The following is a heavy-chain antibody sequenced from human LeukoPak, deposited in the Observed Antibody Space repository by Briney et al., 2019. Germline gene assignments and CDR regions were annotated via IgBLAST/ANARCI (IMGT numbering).Heavy chain of an antibody. J-gene: IGHJ4*02. CDR1: GGSISSSSYY. Sequence: PSETLSLTCTVSGGSISSSSYYWGWIRQPPGKGLEWIGSIYYSGSTYYNPPLKSRVTISVDTSKNQFSLKLSSVTAADTAVYYCARLGDSSSSWAYFDYWGQGTLVTVSS. D-gene: IGHD6-13*01. CDR3: ARLGDSSSSWAYFDY. V-gene: IGHV4-39*01. CDR2: IYYSGST.